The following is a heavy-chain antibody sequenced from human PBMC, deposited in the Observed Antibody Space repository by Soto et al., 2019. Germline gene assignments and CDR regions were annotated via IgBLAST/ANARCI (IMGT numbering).Heavy chain of an antibody. CDR1: GFTFSSYA. V-gene: IGHV3-23*01. Sequence: GGSLRLSCAASGFTFSSYAMSWVRQAPGKGLEWVSVITGSGGSTYYADSVRGRFTISRDNSKKTLYLQMNSLRAEDTAVYYCAKPGIAVAGSWFDPWGQGTLVTVSS. D-gene: IGHD6-19*01. J-gene: IGHJ5*02. CDR2: ITGSGGST. CDR3: AKPGIAVAGSWFDP.